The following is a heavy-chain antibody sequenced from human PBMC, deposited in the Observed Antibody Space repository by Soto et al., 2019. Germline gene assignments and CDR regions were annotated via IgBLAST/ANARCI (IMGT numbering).Heavy chain of an antibody. CDR3: TTDQDSSSYYYYYGMDV. CDR1: GFTFSNAW. CDR2: IKSKTDGGTT. D-gene: IGHD6-6*01. V-gene: IGHV3-15*01. Sequence: GGSLRLSCAASGFTFSNAWMSWVRQAPGKGLEWVGRIKSKTDGGTTDYAAPVKGRFTISRDDSKNTLYLQMNSLKTEDTAVYYCTTDQDSSSYYYYYGMDVWGQGTTVTVSS. J-gene: IGHJ6*02.